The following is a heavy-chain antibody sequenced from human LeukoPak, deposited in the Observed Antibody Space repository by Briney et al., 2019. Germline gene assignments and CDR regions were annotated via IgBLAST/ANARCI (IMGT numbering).Heavy chain of an antibody. Sequence: PGGSLRLSCTASGFTFSRNGMSWVRRAPGKGLEWVSGISGSSGKTYYADSVKGRFTISRDNSKNTLYLQMNSLRAEDTAVYYCAKNRLVRGVRWFDPWGQGTLVTVSS. J-gene: IGHJ5*02. CDR3: AKNRLVRGVRWFDP. D-gene: IGHD3-10*01. CDR1: GFTFSRNG. CDR2: ISGSSGKT. V-gene: IGHV3-23*01.